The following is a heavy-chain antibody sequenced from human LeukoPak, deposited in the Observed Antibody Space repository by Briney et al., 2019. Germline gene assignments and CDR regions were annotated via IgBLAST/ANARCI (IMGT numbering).Heavy chain of an antibody. CDR2: IYYSGST. D-gene: IGHD3-3*02. V-gene: IGHV4-59*01. CDR1: GGSISSYY. CDR3: AGDSIADY. J-gene: IGHJ4*02. Sequence: PSETLSLTCTVSGGSISSYYWSWIRQPPGKGLEWIGYIYYSGSTNYNPSLKSRVTISVDTSKNQFSLKLSSVTAADTAVYYCAGDSIADYWGQGTLVTVSS.